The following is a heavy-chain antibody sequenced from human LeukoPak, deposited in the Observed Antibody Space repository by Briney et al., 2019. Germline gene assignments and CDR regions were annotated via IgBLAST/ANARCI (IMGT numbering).Heavy chain of an antibody. CDR1: GFTFSSYD. Sequence: GGSLRLSCAASGFTFSSYDMSWVSQAPGKGLEWVSGISGSGTIAYYADSVKGRFTVSRDNSKNTLYLQMNSLRAEDTALYYCAKNGAGTSRAFDVWGQGTMVTVSS. CDR3: AKNGAGTSRAFDV. CDR2: ISGSGTIA. J-gene: IGHJ3*01. D-gene: IGHD3-10*01. V-gene: IGHV3-23*01.